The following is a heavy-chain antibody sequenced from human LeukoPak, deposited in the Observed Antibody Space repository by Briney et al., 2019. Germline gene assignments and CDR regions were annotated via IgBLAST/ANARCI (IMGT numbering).Heavy chain of an antibody. J-gene: IGHJ5*02. CDR3: ARLGYSSGWWSDP. CDR2: IDPSDSYT. D-gene: IGHD6-19*01. V-gene: IGHV5-10-1*01. CDR1: GYSFTSYW. Sequence: ESLKISRKGSGYSFTSYWISWVRQMPGKGLEWMGRIDPSDSYTNYSPSFQGHVTISADKSTSTAYLQWSSLKASDTAMYYCARLGYSSGWWSDPWGQGTLVTVSS.